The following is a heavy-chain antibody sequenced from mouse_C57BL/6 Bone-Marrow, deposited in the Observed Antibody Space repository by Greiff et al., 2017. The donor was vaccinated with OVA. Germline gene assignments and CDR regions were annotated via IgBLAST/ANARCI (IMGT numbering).Heavy chain of an antibody. CDR3: ARSTYGSSYWYFDV. D-gene: IGHD1-1*01. Sequence: EVQLQQSGPELVKPGASVKISCKASGYTFTDYYMNWVKQSHGKSLEWIGDINPNNGGTSYNQKFKGKATLTVDKSSSTAYMELRSLPSEDSAVYYCARSTYGSSYWYFDVWGTGTTVTVSS. J-gene: IGHJ1*03. CDR1: GYTFTDYY. CDR2: INPNNGGT. V-gene: IGHV1-26*01.